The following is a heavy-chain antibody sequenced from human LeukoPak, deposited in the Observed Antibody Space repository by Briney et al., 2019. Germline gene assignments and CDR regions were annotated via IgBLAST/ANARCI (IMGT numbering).Heavy chain of an antibody. J-gene: IGHJ6*03. CDR3: GRVTYDFWRSPTYYMDV. Sequence: GGSLRLSCAASGFTFSSYSMHCVRQAPGKGLEWVSYISSSSSTIYYADSVKGRFTISRDNAKNSLYLQMNSLRAEDTAVYYCGRVTYDFWRSPTYYMDVWGKGTMVTVSS. V-gene: IGHV3-48*01. CDR2: ISSSSSTI. D-gene: IGHD3-3*01. CDR1: GFTFSSYS.